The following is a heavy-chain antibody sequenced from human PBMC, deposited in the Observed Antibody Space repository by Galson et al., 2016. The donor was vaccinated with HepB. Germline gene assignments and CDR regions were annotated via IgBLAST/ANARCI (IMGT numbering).Heavy chain of an antibody. V-gene: IGHV3-33*02. Sequence: SLRLSCATSGFTFNNYGFHWVRQAPGKGLEWVAVIWYDGSKEFYADYAKGRFTISRDDSKNTLFLQMNSLRGEDTALYYCARGRSSAGYYGLDVWGQGTLVTVSS. CDR1: GFTFNNYG. CDR3: ARGRSSAGYYGLDV. D-gene: IGHD6-25*01. CDR2: IWYDGSKE. J-gene: IGHJ6*02.